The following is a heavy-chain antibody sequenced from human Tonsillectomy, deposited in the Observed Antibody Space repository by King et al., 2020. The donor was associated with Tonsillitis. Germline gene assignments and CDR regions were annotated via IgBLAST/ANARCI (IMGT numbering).Heavy chain of an antibody. Sequence: VQLVESGGCFVKPGGSLRLSCAASGFTFRNAWLNWVRLAPGKGLEGVGRSKSKTDGGPTDYSAPVESRFTISRDDSIHKLYLQMNSLKTEDTAVYDCATDPNRLLRFGELFRPPIWGQGTLVTVSS. D-gene: IGHD3-10*01. CDR1: GFTFRNAW. CDR3: ATDPNRLLRFGELFRPPI. J-gene: IGHJ4*02. V-gene: IGHV3-15*07. CDR2: SKSKTDGGPT.